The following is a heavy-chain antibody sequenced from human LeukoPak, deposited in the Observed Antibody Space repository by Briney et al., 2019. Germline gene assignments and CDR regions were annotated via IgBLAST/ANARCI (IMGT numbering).Heavy chain of an antibody. D-gene: IGHD6-13*01. V-gene: IGHV3-74*01. CDR1: GFSFSTSW. Sequence: PGGSLRLSCAASGFSFSTSWMHWVRQAPGKRLVWVSRINFDGSSTSYADSVKGRFTFSRDNMKNTLWLQMHSLRVEDTAVYYCVRVETSSWSFDSWGQGILVTVSS. CDR2: INFDGSST. CDR3: VRVETSSWSFDS. J-gene: IGHJ4*02.